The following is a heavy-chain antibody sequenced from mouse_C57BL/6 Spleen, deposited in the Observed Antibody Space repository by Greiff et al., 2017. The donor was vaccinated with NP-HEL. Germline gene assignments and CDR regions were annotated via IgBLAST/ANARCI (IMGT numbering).Heavy chain of an antibody. D-gene: IGHD3-2*02. CDR3: ARFRLRDYFDY. J-gene: IGHJ2*01. Sequence: VQLQQSGPELVKPGASVKISCKASGYTFTDYYMNWVKQSHGKSLEWIGDINPNNGGTSYNQKFKGKATLTVDKSSSTAYMELRSLTSEDSAVYYCARFRLRDYFDYWGQGTTLTVSS. CDR1: GYTFTDYY. CDR2: INPNNGGT. V-gene: IGHV1-26*01.